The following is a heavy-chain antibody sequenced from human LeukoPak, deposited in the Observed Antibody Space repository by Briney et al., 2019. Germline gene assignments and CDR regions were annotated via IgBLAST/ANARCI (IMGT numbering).Heavy chain of an antibody. CDR2: IIPSGDST. CDR1: GDTRTKNY. CDR3: ALRELTEPLFDF. Sequence: APVKNSSTASGDTRTKNYTHWVRHAPGQRAQWIGIIIPSGDSTKYAQKFEGRVTLTTDTSTSTVYMELSSLRSEDTAKYYCALRELTEPLFDFWGQGTLVTVTS. D-gene: IGHD1-14*01. V-gene: IGHV1-46*03. J-gene: IGHJ4*02.